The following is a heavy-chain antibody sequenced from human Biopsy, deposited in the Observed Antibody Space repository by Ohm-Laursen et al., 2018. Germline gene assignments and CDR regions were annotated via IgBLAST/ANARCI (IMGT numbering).Heavy chain of an antibody. CDR2: VYYTGST. V-gene: IGHV4-59*01. CDR3: ASVVLGPTNDAFDL. J-gene: IGHJ3*01. CDR1: GDSISSYY. Sequence: GTLSLTCTVSGDSISSYYWSWIRQPPGKGLEWIGYVYYTGSTDYNPSLQSRVTISVDTSKNHFSLRLRSVTPADTAMYYCASVVLGPTNDAFDLWGQGTMVVASS. D-gene: IGHD3-22*01.